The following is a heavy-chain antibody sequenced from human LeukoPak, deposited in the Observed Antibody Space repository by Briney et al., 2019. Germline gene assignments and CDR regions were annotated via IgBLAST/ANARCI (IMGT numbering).Heavy chain of an antibody. CDR2: INHSGNT. CDR3: ARVPPSMDVFDY. CDR1: GGSFSGYY. Sequence: SETLSLTCAVYGGSFSGYYWSWIRQPPGKGLEWIGEINHSGNTNYNPSLKSRVTLSVETSKNQFSLKLSSVTAADTAVYYCARVPPSMDVFDYWGQGTLVTVSS. D-gene: IGHD3/OR15-3a*01. V-gene: IGHV4-34*01. J-gene: IGHJ4*02.